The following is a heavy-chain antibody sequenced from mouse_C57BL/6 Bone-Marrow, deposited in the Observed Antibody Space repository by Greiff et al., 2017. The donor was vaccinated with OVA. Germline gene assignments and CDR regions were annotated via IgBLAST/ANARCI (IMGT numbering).Heavy chain of an antibody. D-gene: IGHD1-1*01. V-gene: IGHV1-75*01. J-gene: IGHJ4*01. Sequence: VHLVESGPELVKPGASVKISCKASGYTFTDYYINWVKQRPGQGLEWIGWIFPGSGSTYYNEKFKGKATLTVDKSSSTAYMLLSSLTSEDSAVYFCARYYYGSRRSPYAMDYWGQGTSVTVSS. CDR1: GYTFTDYY. CDR3: ARYYYGSRRSPYAMDY. CDR2: IFPGSGST.